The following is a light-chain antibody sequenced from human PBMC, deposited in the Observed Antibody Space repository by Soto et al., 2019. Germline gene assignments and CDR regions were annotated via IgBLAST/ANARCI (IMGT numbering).Light chain of an antibody. CDR2: GAS. Sequence: IVFTQSPATLSLSPVERATLSCRASHIVSISYLAWYQQKPGQAPRLLIYGASSRATGIPDRFSGSGSGTDFTLTISRLEPEDFAVYYCQQYGSSPITFGQGTRLEIK. V-gene: IGKV3-20*01. CDR1: HIVSISY. CDR3: QQYGSSPIT. J-gene: IGKJ5*01.